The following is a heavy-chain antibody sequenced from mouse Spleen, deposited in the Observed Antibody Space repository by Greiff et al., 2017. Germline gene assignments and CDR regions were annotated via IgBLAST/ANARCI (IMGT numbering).Heavy chain of an antibody. J-gene: IGHJ4*01. CDR3: ARNDGYYAYAMDY. D-gene: IGHD2-3*01. V-gene: IGHV2-2*02. CDR1: GFSLTSYG. CDR2: IWSGGST. Sequence: VMLVESGPGLVQPSQSLSITCTVSGFSLTSYGVHWVRQSPGKGLEWLGVIWSGGSTDYNAAFISRLSISKDNSKSQVFFKMNSLQANDTAIYYCARNDGYYAYAMDYWGQGTSVTVSS.